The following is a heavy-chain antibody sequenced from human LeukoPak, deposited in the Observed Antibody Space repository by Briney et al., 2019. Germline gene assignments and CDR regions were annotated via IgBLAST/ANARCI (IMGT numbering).Heavy chain of an antibody. CDR3: ARGLRYYGSGSYYNKDYFDY. CDR2: INHSGST. CDR1: GGSFSGYY. V-gene: IGHV4-34*01. Sequence: SETLSLTCAVYGGSFSGYYWSWIRQPPGKGLEWIGEINHSGSTNYNPSLKSRVTIPVDTSKNQFSLKLSSVTAADTAVYYCARGLRYYGSGSYYNKDYFDYWGQGTLVTVSS. J-gene: IGHJ4*02. D-gene: IGHD3-10*01.